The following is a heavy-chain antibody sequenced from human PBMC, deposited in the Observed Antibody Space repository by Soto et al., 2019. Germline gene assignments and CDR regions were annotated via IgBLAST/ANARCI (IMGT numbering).Heavy chain of an antibody. D-gene: IGHD3-22*01. CDR2: IDWDDDK. J-gene: IGHJ4*02. Sequence: SGPTLGNPTQTLTLTCTFSGFSLSTSGLCVSWIRQPPGKALEWLALIDWDDDKYYSTSLKTRLTISKDTSKNQVVLTMTNMDPVDTATYYCARTYHYYDSSGYYPGGHDYWGPGILVTVSS. V-gene: IGHV2-70*01. CDR1: GFSLSTSGLC. CDR3: ARTYHYYDSSGYYPGGHDY.